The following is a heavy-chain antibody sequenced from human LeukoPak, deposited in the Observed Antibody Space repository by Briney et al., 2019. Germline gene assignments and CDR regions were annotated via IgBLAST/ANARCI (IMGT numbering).Heavy chain of an antibody. Sequence: ASVKVSCKASGYTFTGYYIHWVRQTPGQGLEWMGWIHSKTGGATYAQKFQGRVTMTRDTSTSTVQMELSSLKSDDTAVYYCARDRGEQWLTQRNYYFDYWGQGSLVTVSS. J-gene: IGHJ4*02. CDR3: ARDRGEQWLTQRNYYFDY. V-gene: IGHV1-2*02. CDR2: IHSKTGGA. D-gene: IGHD6-19*01. CDR1: GYTFTGYY.